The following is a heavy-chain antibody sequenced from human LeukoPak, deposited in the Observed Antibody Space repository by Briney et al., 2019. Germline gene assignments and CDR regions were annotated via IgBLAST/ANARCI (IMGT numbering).Heavy chain of an antibody. CDR2: ISGSGGST. CDR3: ARFKQRAIVVVVAATRGLDY. D-gene: IGHD2-15*01. CDR1: GFTFSSYA. Sequence: GSLRLSCAASGFTFSSYAMSWVRQAPGKGLEWVSAISGSGGSTYYADSVKGRFTISRDNSKNTLYLQMNSLRAEDTAVYYCARFKQRAIVVVVAATRGLDYWGQGTLATVSS. V-gene: IGHV3-23*01. J-gene: IGHJ4*02.